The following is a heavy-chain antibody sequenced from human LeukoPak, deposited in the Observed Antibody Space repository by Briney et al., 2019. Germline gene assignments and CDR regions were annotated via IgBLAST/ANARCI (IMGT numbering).Heavy chain of an antibody. CDR1: GFTFSSYS. V-gene: IGHV3-21*01. CDR3: ARDLGDSSGYYYETNWFDP. Sequence: GGSLRLSCAASGFTFSSYSMNWVRQAPGKGLEWVSSISGSSSYIYYADSVRGRFTISRDNAKNSLYLQMNSLRAEDTAVYYCARDLGDSSGYYYETNWFDPWGQGTLVTVSS. CDR2: ISGSSSYI. J-gene: IGHJ5*02. D-gene: IGHD3-22*01.